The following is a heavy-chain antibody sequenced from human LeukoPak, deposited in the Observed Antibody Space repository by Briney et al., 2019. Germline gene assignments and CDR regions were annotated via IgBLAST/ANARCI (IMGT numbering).Heavy chain of an antibody. J-gene: IGHJ6*03. CDR2: ISYDGSNK. CDR1: GFTFSSYA. V-gene: IGHV3-30-3*01. D-gene: IGHD2-2*01. Sequence: GGSLRLSCAASGFTFSSYAMHWVRQAPGKGLEWVAVISYDGSNKYYADSVKGRFTISRDNSKNTLYLQMNSLRAEDTAVYYCARVYCSSTSCPHSYYYYYMDVWGKGTTVTVSS. CDR3: ARVYCSSTSCPHSYYYYYMDV.